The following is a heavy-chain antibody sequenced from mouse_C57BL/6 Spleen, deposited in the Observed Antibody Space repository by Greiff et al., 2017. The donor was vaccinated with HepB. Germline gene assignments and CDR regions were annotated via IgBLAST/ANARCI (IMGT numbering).Heavy chain of an antibody. J-gene: IGHJ4*01. CDR2: IYPGDGDT. V-gene: IGHV1-80*01. CDR3: ARRGRYYAMDY. Sequence: QVQLKESGAELVKPGASVKISCKASGYAFSSYWMNWVKQRPGKGLEWIGQIYPGDGDTNYNGKFKGKATLTADKSSSTAYMQLSSLTSEDSAVYFCARRGRYYAMDYWGQGTSVTVSS. CDR1: GYAFSSYW.